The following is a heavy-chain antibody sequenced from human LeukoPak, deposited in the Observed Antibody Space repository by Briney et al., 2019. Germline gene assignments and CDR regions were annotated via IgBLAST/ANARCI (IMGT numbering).Heavy chain of an antibody. CDR2: IYYSGST. J-gene: IGHJ4*02. D-gene: IGHD3-9*01. V-gene: IGHV4-59*08. Sequence: SETPSLTCTVSGGSISSYYWSWIRQPPGKGLEWIGYIYYSGSTNYNPSLKSRVTISVDTSKNQFSLKLSSVTAADTAVYYCATQYYDILTGYSLDYWGQGTLVTVSS. CDR1: GGSISSYY. CDR3: ATQYYDILTGYSLDY.